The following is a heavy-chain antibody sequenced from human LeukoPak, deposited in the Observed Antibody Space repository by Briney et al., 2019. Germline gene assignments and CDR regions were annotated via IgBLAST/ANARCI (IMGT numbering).Heavy chain of an antibody. J-gene: IGHJ5*02. Sequence: SETLSLTCTVSGASVSSGRYYWSWIRQHPGKGLEWIAYIVDSEKIYYNPSLKSRLILSLDTSENQFSLNLSSMTAADTAVYFCASGYGSGWFDAWGQGTLAAVSS. V-gene: IGHV4-31*03. D-gene: IGHD5-18*01. CDR1: GASVSSGRYY. CDR3: ASGYGSGWFDA. CDR2: IVDSEKI.